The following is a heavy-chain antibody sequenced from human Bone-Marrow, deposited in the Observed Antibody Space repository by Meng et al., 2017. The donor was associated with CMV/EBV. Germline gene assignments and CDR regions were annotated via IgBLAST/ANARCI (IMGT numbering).Heavy chain of an antibody. D-gene: IGHD6-13*01. J-gene: IGHJ4*02. CDR3: AREPKSAAGRDRADY. Sequence: SETLSLTCAVYGGSFSGYYWSWIRQPPGKGLEWIGEINHSGSTNYNPSLKSRVTISVDTSKNQFSLKLSSVTAADTAVYYCAREPKSAAGRDRADYWGQGTLVTVSS. CDR2: INHSGST. CDR1: GGSFSGYY. V-gene: IGHV4-34*01.